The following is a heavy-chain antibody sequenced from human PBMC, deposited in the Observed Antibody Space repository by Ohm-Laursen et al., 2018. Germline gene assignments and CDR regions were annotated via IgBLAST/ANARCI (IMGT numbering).Heavy chain of an antibody. CDR3: ASSGSPSRAWYSFDS. CDR2: IVVGSGNT. Sequence: SVKVSCKASGFTFTSSAVQWVRQARGQRLEWIGWIVVGSGNTNYAQKFQERVTITRDMSTSTAYMELSSLRSEDTAVYYCASSGSPSRAWYSFDSWGQGTLVTVSS. V-gene: IGHV1-58*01. D-gene: IGHD3-10*01. J-gene: IGHJ4*02. CDR1: GFTFTSSA.